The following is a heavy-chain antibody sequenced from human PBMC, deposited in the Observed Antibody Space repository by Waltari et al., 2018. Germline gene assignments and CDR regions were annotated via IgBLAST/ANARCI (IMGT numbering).Heavy chain of an antibody. V-gene: IGHV5-10-1*01. Sequence: EVQLVQSGAEVKKPGESLRISCEGSGYDFSTYWITWVRHMPGKGLEWMGRIDPSDSYTNYSPSFRGHVTISVDRSISTAYIQWSGLRASDTAIYYCARTSTRDFHYMDVWGKGTTVTVSS. J-gene: IGHJ6*03. CDR3: ARTSTRDFHYMDV. CDR2: IDPSDSYT. CDR1: GYDFSTYW. D-gene: IGHD1-1*01.